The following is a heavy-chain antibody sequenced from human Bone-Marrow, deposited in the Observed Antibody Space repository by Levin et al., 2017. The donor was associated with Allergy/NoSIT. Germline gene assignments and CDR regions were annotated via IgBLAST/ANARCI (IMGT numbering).Heavy chain of an antibody. D-gene: IGHD2-8*01. CDR3: ARGEMVYAIGVYGMDV. CDR2: ISSSGSST. J-gene: IGHJ6*02. CDR1: GFTFSDYY. Sequence: GGSLRLSCAASGFTFSDYYMSWIRQAPGKGLEWISYISSSGSSTYYADSVKGRFTISRDNAKTSLYLQMNSLRAEDTAMYYCARGEMVYAIGVYGMDVWGQGTTVTVSS. V-gene: IGHV3-11*01.